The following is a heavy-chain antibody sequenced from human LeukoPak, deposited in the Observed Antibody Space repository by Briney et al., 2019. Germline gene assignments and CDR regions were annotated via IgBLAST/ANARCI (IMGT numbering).Heavy chain of an antibody. J-gene: IGHJ4*02. V-gene: IGHV3-48*03. D-gene: IGHD2-2*01. Sequence: GGSLRLSCAASGFTFSNYEMNWVRQAPGKGLEWVSYISNSGRTIFYADSVKGRFTVSRDNAKNSLYLQMNSLRAEDTAVYYCVRRYCSSTSCTLDSWGQGTLVTVSS. CDR1: GFTFSNYE. CDR3: VRRYCSSTSCTLDS. CDR2: ISNSGRTI.